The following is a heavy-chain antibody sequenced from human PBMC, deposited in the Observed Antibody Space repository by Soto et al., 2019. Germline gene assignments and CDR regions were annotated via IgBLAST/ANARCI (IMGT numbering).Heavy chain of an antibody. D-gene: IGHD3-10*01. CDR2: ISGSGGST. Sequence: PGGSLRLSCSASGFTFSSYAMSWVRQAPGKGLEWVSAISGSGGSTYYADSVKGRFTISRDNSKNTLYLQMNSLRAEDTAVYYCAKDQYGSGRSLYYYGMGVWGQVPSSPVSS. J-gene: IGHJ6*02. CDR1: GFTFSSYA. V-gene: IGHV3-23*01. CDR3: AKDQYGSGRSLYYYGMGV.